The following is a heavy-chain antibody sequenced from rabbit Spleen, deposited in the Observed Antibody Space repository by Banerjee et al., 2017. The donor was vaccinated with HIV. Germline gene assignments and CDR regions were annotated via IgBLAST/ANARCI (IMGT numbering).Heavy chain of an antibody. Sequence: QSLEESGGDLVKPGASLTLTCTVSGFSFSDYYYMCWVRQAPGKGLEWIACIYTGSSGSTYYASWAKGRFTISKTSSTTVTLQMTGLTAADTATYFCARDLGTTYGGDGDGLDLWGPGTLVTVS. CDR1: GFSFSDYYY. V-gene: IGHV1S40*01. CDR3: ARDLGTTYGGDGDGLDL. D-gene: IGHD5-1*01. CDR2: IYTGSSGST. J-gene: IGHJ6*01.